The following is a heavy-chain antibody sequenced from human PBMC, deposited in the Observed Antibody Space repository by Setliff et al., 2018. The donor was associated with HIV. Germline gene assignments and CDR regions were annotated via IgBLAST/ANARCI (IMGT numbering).Heavy chain of an antibody. J-gene: IGHJ6*02. CDR1: GYSFSRSW. Sequence: GASVKVSCKASGYSFSRSWVQWVRQASGQGLEWMGWINIANGKTQYSQKFRGRVTFTRDISANTAYLDLNSLKSEDSALYYCARDPGRYNGMDVWGQGTTVTVSS. D-gene: IGHD1-20*01. CDR3: ARDPGRYNGMDV. V-gene: IGHV1-3*04. CDR2: INIANGKT.